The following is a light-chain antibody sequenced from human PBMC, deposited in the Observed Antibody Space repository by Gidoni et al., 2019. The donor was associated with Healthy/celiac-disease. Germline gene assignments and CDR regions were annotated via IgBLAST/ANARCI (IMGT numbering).Light chain of an antibody. CDR3: SSYTSSSPVV. Sequence: QSALTQPASESGSPGQSITISCTGTSSDVGGYNYVSWYQQHPGQAPKLMIYDVSTPPSGVSNRFSGSKSGNTASLTISGLQAEDEADYYCSSYTSSSPVVFGGGTKLTVL. V-gene: IGLV2-14*01. J-gene: IGLJ2*01. CDR2: DVS. CDR1: SSDVGGYNY.